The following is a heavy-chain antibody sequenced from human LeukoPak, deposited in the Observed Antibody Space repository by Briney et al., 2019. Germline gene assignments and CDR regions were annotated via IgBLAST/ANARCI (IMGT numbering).Heavy chain of an antibody. CDR3: ARDGPYYYGSGIDY. V-gene: IGHV3-7*03. CDR2: IKQDGSEK. J-gene: IGHJ4*02. Sequence: GGSLRLSCAASGFTFSSYWMSWVRQAPGKGLEWVANIKQDGSEKYYVDSVKGRFTISRDNANNSLYLQMNSLRAEDTAVYYCARDGPYYYGSGIDYWGQGTLVTVSS. CDR1: GFTFSSYW. D-gene: IGHD3-10*01.